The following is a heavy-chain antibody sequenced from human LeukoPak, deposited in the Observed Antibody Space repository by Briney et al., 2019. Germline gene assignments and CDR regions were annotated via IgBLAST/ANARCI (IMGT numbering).Heavy chain of an antibody. CDR1: GGTFSSYA. V-gene: IGHV1-69*06. CDR2: IIPISGTA. CDR3: ARDPGKDYGDYYFDY. J-gene: IGHJ4*02. D-gene: IGHD4-17*01. Sequence: SVKVSCKASGGTFSSYAISWVRQAPGQGLEWMGGIIPISGTANYAQKFQGRVTITADKSTSTAYMELSSLRSEDTAVYYCARDPGKDYGDYYFDYWGQGTLVTVSS.